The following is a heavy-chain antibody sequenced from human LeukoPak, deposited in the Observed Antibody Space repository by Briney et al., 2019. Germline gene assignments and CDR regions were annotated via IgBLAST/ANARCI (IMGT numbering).Heavy chain of an antibody. D-gene: IGHD6-19*01. Sequence: GGSLRLSCAASGFTVSSNYMSWVRQAPGKGLEWVSVIYSGGSTYYADSVKGRFTISRDNSKNTLYLQMNSLRAEDTAVYHCARGGGGVAGTLDYWGQGTLVTVSS. CDR2: IYSGGST. CDR1: GFTVSSNY. CDR3: ARGGGGVAGTLDY. J-gene: IGHJ4*02. V-gene: IGHV3-53*01.